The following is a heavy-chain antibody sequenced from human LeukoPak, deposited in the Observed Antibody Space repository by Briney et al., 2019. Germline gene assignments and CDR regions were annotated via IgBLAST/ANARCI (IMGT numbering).Heavy chain of an antibody. CDR2: IYSGGST. CDR3: ARETTIFGVVIDY. Sequence: AGGSLRLSCAASGFPVSSNYMSWVRQAPGKGLEWGSVIYSGGSTYYADSVQGRFTISRDNSKNTLYLQMNSLRAEDTAVYYCARETTIFGVVIDYWGQGTLVTVSS. J-gene: IGHJ4*02. CDR1: GFPVSSNY. D-gene: IGHD3-3*01. V-gene: IGHV3-66*02.